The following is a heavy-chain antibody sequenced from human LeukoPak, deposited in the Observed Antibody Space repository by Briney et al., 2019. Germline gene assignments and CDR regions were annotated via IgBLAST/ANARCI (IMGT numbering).Heavy chain of an antibody. Sequence: GGSLRLSCAASGFTFSHAWMSWVRQAPGKGLEWVGRIKSKSDGGTTDYAAPVKGRFTISRDDSKNTLYLQMNSLKTEDTAVYYCTTAPRGYCSGGSCSYAFDIWGQGTMVTVSS. V-gene: IGHV3-15*01. CDR2: IKSKSDGGTT. CDR3: TTAPRGYCSGGSCSYAFDI. D-gene: IGHD2-15*01. CDR1: GFTFSHAW. J-gene: IGHJ3*02.